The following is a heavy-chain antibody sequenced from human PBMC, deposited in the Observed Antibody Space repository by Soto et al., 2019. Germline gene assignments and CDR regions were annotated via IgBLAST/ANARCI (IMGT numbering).Heavy chain of an antibody. V-gene: IGHV3-74*02. CDR3: ASGDSVVGICDSWAASFYYYINV. Sequence: EVQLVESGGGLVQPGGSLRLSCAASGFTFSNYWMYWVRQAPGKGLEWVSRINSDGSGSSHADSVRGRLTISRDNFKNTLYLHMDSLSDEDTAVYFWASGDSVVGICDSWAASFYYYINVWGKGTTVTVFS. CDR1: GFTFSNYW. D-gene: IGHD2-15*01. CDR2: INSDGSGS. J-gene: IGHJ6*03.